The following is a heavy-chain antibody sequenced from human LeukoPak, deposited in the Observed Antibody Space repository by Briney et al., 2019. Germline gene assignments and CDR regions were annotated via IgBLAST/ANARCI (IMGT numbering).Heavy chain of an antibody. CDR1: GYSISSGYY. CDR2: IYHSGRT. J-gene: IGHJ5*02. CDR3: ASEGDSSSVGWFDP. D-gene: IGHD6-13*01. V-gene: IGHV4-38-2*02. Sequence: SETLSLTCTVSGYSISSGYYWGWIRQPPGKGLEWIGSIYHSGRTYYNPSLKGRVTISVDTSKNQFSLKLSSVTAADTAVYYCASEGDSSSVGWFDPWGQGTLVTVFS.